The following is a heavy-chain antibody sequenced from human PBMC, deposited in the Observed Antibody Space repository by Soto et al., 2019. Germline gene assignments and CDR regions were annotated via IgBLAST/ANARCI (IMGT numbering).Heavy chain of an antibody. Sequence: QLQLQESGPGLVKPSETLSLTCTVSGGSISSSSYYWGWIRQPPGKGLEWIGSIYYSGSTYYNPSLKSRVPLAVDTSKNQFSLKLSSVTAADTAVYYCARPHAYCSGGSCYNWFDPWGQGTLVTVSS. CDR3: ARPHAYCSGGSCYNWFDP. J-gene: IGHJ5*02. CDR1: GGSISSSSYY. D-gene: IGHD2-15*01. CDR2: IYYSGST. V-gene: IGHV4-39*01.